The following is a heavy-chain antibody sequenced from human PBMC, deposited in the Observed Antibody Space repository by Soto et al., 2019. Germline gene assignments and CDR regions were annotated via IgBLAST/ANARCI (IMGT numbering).Heavy chain of an antibody. CDR2: INPNSGGT. Sequence: ASVKVSCKASGYTFTGYYMHWGRQAPRQGLEWMRWINPNSGGTNYAQKFQGLVTMTRDTSISTAYMELSRLRSAATAVYSCARGDKVGAKSFDSWGQGTLVTVSS. CDR3: ARGDKVGAKSFDS. D-gene: IGHD1-26*01. V-gene: IGHV1-2*04. CDR1: GYTFTGYY. J-gene: IGHJ4*02.